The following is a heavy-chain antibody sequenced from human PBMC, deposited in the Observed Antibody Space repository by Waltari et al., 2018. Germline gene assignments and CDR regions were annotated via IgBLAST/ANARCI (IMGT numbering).Heavy chain of an antibody. CDR1: GYNFTTYW. Sequence: EVQLVQSGAEVKKPGESLRISCKGSGYNFTTYWISWVRQMPGNGLEGMGRIDPNDTYNNYSPSFQGNGTISGDKSINTAYVQWSRLRASDTAIYYCARHPVYWDQGHNYGLDVWGQGTTVTVSS. CDR3: ARHPVYWDQGHNYGLDV. V-gene: IGHV5-10-1*03. CDR2: IDPNDTYN. D-gene: IGHD1-26*01. J-gene: IGHJ6*02.